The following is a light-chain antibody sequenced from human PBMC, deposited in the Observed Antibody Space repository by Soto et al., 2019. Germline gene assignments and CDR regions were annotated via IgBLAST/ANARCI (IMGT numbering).Light chain of an antibody. V-gene: IGKV3-11*01. CDR2: DAS. CDR1: QSVSNNY. Sequence: EIVMTQSPATLSVSPGERATLSCRASQSVSNNYLAWYQQKPGQAPRLLIYDASNRATGIPARFSGSGSGTDFTLTISSLEPEDFAVYYCQQRSNWPPITFGQGTRL. CDR3: QQRSNWPPIT. J-gene: IGKJ5*01.